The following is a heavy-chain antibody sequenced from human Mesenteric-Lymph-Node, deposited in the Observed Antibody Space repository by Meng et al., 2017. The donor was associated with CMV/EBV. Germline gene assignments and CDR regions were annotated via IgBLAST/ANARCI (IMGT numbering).Heavy chain of an antibody. Sequence: SFSGYYGSWIRQPPGKVLEWIGEINHSGSTNYNPSLKSRVTISVDTSKNQFSLKLSSVTAADTAVYYCARKNYDFWSGYQRAPGFDPWGQGTLVTVSS. J-gene: IGHJ5*02. V-gene: IGHV4-34*01. CDR3: ARKNYDFWSGYQRAPGFDP. CDR2: INHSGST. CDR1: SFSGYY. D-gene: IGHD3-3*01.